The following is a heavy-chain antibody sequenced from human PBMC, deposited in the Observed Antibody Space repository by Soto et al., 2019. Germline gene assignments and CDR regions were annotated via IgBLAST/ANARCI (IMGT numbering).Heavy chain of an antibody. CDR1: GGSFRGYY. CDR3: ARHSYYYDSSGYPYYSDGMDV. CDR2: INHSGST. Sequence: SETLSLTCAVYGGSFRGYYWSWIRQPPGKGLEWIGEINHSGSTNYNPSLKSRVTIAVDTSKNQFSPTLSPVTAADTAVYYCARHSYYYDSSGYPYYSDGMDVWGQGTTVTVSS. V-gene: IGHV4-34*01. D-gene: IGHD3-22*01. J-gene: IGHJ6*02.